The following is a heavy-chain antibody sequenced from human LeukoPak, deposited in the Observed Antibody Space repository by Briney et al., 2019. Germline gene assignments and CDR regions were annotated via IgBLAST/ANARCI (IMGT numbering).Heavy chain of an antibody. CDR3: AKDTSFIQLWLDY. D-gene: IGHD5-18*01. CDR2: ISGSGGST. V-gene: IGHV3-23*01. Sequence: GGSLRLSCAASGFTFSSYSMNWVRQAPGKGLEWVSAISGSGGSTYYADSVKGRFTISRDNSKNTLYLQMNSLRAEDTAVYCCAKDTSFIQLWLDYWGQGTLVTVSS. CDR1: GFTFSSYS. J-gene: IGHJ4*02.